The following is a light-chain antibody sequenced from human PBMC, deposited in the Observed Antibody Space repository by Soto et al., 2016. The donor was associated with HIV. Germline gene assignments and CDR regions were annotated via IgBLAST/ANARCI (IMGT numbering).Light chain of an antibody. CDR2: KDS. CDR3: YSAADNNWV. Sequence: SYELTQPSSVSVSPGQTVRITCSGDVLAKKYARWFQQKPGQAPMLVIYKDSERPSGIPERFSGSSSGTTVTLTISGAQVEDEADYCCYSAADNNWVFGGGTKPDRP. J-gene: IGLJ3*02. V-gene: IGLV3-27*01. CDR1: VLAKKY.